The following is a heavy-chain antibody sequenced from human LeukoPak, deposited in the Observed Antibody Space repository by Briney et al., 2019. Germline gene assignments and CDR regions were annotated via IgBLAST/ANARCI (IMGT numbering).Heavy chain of an antibody. CDR3: ARRGYCSGGSCYKTKNFDY. Sequence: GESLKISCKGSGYSFTSYWIGWVRQMPGKGLEWMGIIYPGDSDTSYSPSFQGQVTISADKSISTAYLQWSSLKASDTAMYYCARRGYCSGGSCYKTKNFDYWGQGTLVTVSS. V-gene: IGHV5-51*01. CDR2: IYPGDSDT. CDR1: GYSFTSYW. D-gene: IGHD2-15*01. J-gene: IGHJ4*02.